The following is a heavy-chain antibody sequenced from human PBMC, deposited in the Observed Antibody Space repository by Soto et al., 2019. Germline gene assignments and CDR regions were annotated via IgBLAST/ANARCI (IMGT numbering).Heavy chain of an antibody. CDR1: GGTFSSYA. CDR3: ARYKQLPKYGMDV. D-gene: IGHD6-6*01. CDR2: IIPIFGTA. V-gene: IGHV1-69*13. J-gene: IGHJ6*02. Sequence: GASVKVSCKASGGTFSSYAISWVRQAPGQGLEWMGGIIPIFGTANYAQKFQGRVTITADESTSTAYMELSSLRSEDTAVYYCARYKQLPKYGMDVWGQGTTVTVSS.